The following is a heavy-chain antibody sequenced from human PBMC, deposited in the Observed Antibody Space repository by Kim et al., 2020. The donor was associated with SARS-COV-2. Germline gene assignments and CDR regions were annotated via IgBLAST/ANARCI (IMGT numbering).Heavy chain of an antibody. CDR1: GYTFTGYY. CDR2: INPNSGGT. CDR3: ARGGHYGDYYGMDV. D-gene: IGHD4-17*01. V-gene: IGHV1-2*04. Sequence: ASVKVSCKASGYTFTGYYMHWVRQAPGQGLEWMGWINPNSGGTNYAQKFQGWVTMTRDTSISTAYMELSRLRSDDTAVYYCARGGHYGDYYGMDVWGQGTTVTVSS. J-gene: IGHJ6*02.